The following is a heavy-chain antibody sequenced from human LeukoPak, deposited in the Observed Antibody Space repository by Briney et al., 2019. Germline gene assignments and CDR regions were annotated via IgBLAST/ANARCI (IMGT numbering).Heavy chain of an antibody. Sequence: SETLSLTCTVSGYSISSGYYWGWIRQPPGKGLEWIGSIYHSGSTYYNPSLKSRVTISVDTSKNQFSLKLSSVTAADTAVYYCAGVKGGDYYYYGMDVWGQGTTVTVCS. CDR1: GYSISSGYY. CDR3: AGVKGGDYYYYGMDV. V-gene: IGHV4-38-2*02. J-gene: IGHJ6*02. D-gene: IGHD2-15*01. CDR2: IYHSGST.